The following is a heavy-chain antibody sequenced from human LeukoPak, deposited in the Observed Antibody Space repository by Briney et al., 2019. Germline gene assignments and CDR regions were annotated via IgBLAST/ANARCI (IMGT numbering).Heavy chain of an antibody. CDR2: IKQDGSEK. Sequence: GGSLRLSCAASGFTFSSYWMSWVRQAPGKGLEWVANIKQDGSEKYYVDSVKGRFTISRDNAKNSLYLQMNSLRAEDTAVYYCARVERYYYDSSGYYWGFRPGYYYYMDVWGKGTTVTISS. V-gene: IGHV3-7*01. J-gene: IGHJ6*03. CDR1: GFTFSSYW. CDR3: ARVERYYYDSSGYYWGFRPGYYYYMDV. D-gene: IGHD3-22*01.